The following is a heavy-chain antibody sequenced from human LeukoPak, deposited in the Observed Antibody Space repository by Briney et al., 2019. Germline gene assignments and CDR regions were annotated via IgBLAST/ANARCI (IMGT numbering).Heavy chain of an antibody. J-gene: IGHJ4*02. CDR2: ILYDGSNK. Sequence: GGSLRVSRVASGFTFSSYAMHCVRHAPGKGLERGADILYDGSNKYYADTVKSRFTISRDNPKNTLYLQLNSLRTEDTAVYYCGRGGDSGRYYFDYWGQATLVGDSS. D-gene: IGHD6-19*01. CDR3: GRGGDSGRYYFDY. V-gene: IGHV3-30*04. CDR1: GFTFSSYA.